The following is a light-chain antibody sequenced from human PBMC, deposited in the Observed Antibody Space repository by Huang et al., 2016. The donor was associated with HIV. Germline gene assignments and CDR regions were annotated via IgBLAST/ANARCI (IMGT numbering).Light chain of an antibody. Sequence: DIVMTQSPLSLPVTPGEPASISCRSSQSLLQDKGNNCLDWYLQKPGQSPQLLIYMAFYRASGVPDRFSGSGSGTDFTLKISRVEAEDVGVYYCMQALQTPYTFGQGTKLEIK. CDR1: QSLLQDKGNNC. CDR2: MAF. CDR3: MQALQTPYT. J-gene: IGKJ2*01. V-gene: IGKV2-28*01.